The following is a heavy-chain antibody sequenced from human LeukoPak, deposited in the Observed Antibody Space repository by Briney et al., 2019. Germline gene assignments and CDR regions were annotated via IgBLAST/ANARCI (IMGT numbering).Heavy chain of an antibody. Sequence: PSETLSLTCTVSGGSISSSSYYWGWIRQPPGKGLEWIGSIYYSGSTYYNPSLKSRVTISVDTSKNQFSLKLSSVTAADTAVYYCARDGDCSGGSCRDFDYWGQGTLVTVSS. CDR2: IYYSGST. CDR3: ARDGDCSGGSCRDFDY. CDR1: GGSISSSSYY. J-gene: IGHJ4*02. V-gene: IGHV4-39*07. D-gene: IGHD2-15*01.